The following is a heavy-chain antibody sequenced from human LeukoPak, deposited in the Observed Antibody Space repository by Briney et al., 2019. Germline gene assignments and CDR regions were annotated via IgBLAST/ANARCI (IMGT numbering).Heavy chain of an antibody. D-gene: IGHD6-13*01. V-gene: IGHV3-74*01. CDR2: ISSDGTTT. Sequence: GGSLRLSCATSGFTFSTSWMHWVRQAPGERLVWVSRISSDGTTTTYADSVKGRFTISRDNAKNTLYLQMNSLRVEDTAVYYCARDRSSSWYDYWGQGALVTVSS. J-gene: IGHJ4*02. CDR1: GFTFSTSW. CDR3: ARDRSSSWYDY.